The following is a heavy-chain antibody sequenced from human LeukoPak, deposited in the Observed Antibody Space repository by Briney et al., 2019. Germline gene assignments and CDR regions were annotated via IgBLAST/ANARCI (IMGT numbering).Heavy chain of an antibody. J-gene: IGHJ4*02. V-gene: IGHV4-59*01. CDR2: IYYSGST. CDR1: GGSISTYY. Sequence: PSETLSLTCTVSGGSISTYYWSWIRQPPGKGLEWIGYIYYSGSTNYNPSLKSRVTISVDTSKNQFSLKLSSVTAADTAVYYCAGSRLSRAVDYWGQGTLVTVSS. D-gene: IGHD1-26*01. CDR3: AGSRLSRAVDY.